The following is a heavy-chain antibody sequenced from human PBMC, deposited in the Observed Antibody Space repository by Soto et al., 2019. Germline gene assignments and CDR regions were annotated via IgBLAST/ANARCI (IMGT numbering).Heavy chain of an antibody. Sequence: QVQLVESGGGVVQPGRSLRLSCAASGFTFSSYGMHWVRQAPGKGLEWVAVISYDGSNKYYADSVKGRFTISRDNSKNTLYLQMNSLRAEDRGVYYCAKVNRGGIAVAGRGIDYWGQGTLVTVSS. V-gene: IGHV3-30*18. J-gene: IGHJ4*02. CDR3: AKVNRGGIAVAGRGIDY. CDR1: GFTFSSYG. CDR2: ISYDGSNK. D-gene: IGHD6-19*01.